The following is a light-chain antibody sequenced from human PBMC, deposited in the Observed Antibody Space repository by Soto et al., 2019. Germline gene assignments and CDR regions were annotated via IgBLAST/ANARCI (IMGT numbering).Light chain of an antibody. CDR3: HQTSNIPFT. V-gene: IGKV1-39*01. J-gene: IGKJ4*01. CDR2: AAS. CDR1: QSIRGY. Sequence: DFQMTQSPSSLSASVGDRVTITCRASQSIRGYLNWYQQKPGKAPLLMIYAASNLQSGVPSRFSGSGSGTDFTLTISSLQPEDFATYYCHQTSNIPFTFGGGTKVEIK.